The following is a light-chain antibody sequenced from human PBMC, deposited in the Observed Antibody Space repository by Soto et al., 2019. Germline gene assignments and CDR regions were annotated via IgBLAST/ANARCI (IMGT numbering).Light chain of an antibody. J-gene: IGKJ5*01. CDR3: HHRGNGIT. CDR1: QSVSSS. Sequence: EIVLTQSPATLSLSPVERATLSCGASQSVSSSLAWYQQKPGQAPRLLIYDASSRATGIPARFSGSGSGTDFALTISSLEPEDFAVYYCHHRGNGITFGQGTRLEI. CDR2: DAS. V-gene: IGKV3-11*01.